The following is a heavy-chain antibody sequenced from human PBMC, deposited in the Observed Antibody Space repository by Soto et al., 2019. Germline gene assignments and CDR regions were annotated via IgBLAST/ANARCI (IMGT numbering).Heavy chain of an antibody. CDR2: TYYRSKWYN. CDR1: GDSVSSNSAA. D-gene: IGHD1-26*01. V-gene: IGHV6-1*01. J-gene: IGHJ4*02. CDR3: AREGRIVAGTRGPFDQ. Sequence: TLSLTCAISGDSVSSNSAAWNWIRQSPSRGLEWLGRTYYRSKWYNDYAVSVKSRITINPDTSKNQFSLHLNAVTPEDTAVYYCAREGRIVAGTRGPFDQWGQGTLVTVSS.